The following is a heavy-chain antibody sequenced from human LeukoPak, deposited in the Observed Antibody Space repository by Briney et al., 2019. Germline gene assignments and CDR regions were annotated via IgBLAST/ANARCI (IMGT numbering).Heavy chain of an antibody. CDR3: ARHERSVAVAGSFDF. D-gene: IGHD6-19*01. CDR2: IYFSGTT. V-gene: IGHV4-39*01. J-gene: IGHJ4*02. CDR1: GGSISSSSYY. Sequence: SETLSLTCTVSGGSISSSSYYWAWIRQPPGKGLEWIGSIYFSGTTHYNPSLKSRVTISVDTSKNNFSLKLTSLTVADTAVYYCARHERSVAVAGSFDFWGQGTLVTVSS.